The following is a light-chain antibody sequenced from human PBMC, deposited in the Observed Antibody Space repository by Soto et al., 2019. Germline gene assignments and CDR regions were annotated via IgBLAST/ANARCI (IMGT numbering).Light chain of an antibody. J-gene: IGKJ1*01. CDR2: AAS. CDR3: RHYINSQWT. Sequence: EIVLTQSPGTLSLSPGERATLSCRPSQSVSSTYLDWYQQKPGQAPRLLIYAASSRATGIPDRFSGGASATDFTLTISRLEPEGFAVYYCRHYINSQWTFGQGTKVEIK. V-gene: IGKV3-20*01. CDR1: QSVSSTY.